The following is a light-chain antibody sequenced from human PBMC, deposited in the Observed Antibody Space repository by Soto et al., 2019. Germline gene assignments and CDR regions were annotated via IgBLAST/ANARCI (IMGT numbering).Light chain of an antibody. Sequence: DIQMTQSPSSLSASVGDRVTITCRASQSISSYLNWYQQKPGKAPKLLIYAASSLQSWVPSRFSGSGSGTDFTLTISSLQPEDFATYYCQQSYSTPGTFGPGTKVDIK. J-gene: IGKJ3*01. CDR1: QSISSY. CDR2: AAS. CDR3: QQSYSTPGT. V-gene: IGKV1-39*01.